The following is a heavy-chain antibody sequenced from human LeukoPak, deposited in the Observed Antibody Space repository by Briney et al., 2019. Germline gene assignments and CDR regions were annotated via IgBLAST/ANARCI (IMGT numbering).Heavy chain of an antibody. CDR3: ARGPYSSSFQQTTVTNYYFDY. D-gene: IGHD4-17*01. V-gene: IGHV3-7*01. Sequence: GGSLRLSCAASGFTFSSYWMSWVRQAPGKGLEWVADIKQDGSEKYYVDSVKGRFTISRDNAKNSLYLQMNSLRAEDTAVYYCARGPYSSSFQQTTVTNYYFDYWGQGTLVTVSS. J-gene: IGHJ4*02. CDR2: IKQDGSEK. CDR1: GFTFSSYW.